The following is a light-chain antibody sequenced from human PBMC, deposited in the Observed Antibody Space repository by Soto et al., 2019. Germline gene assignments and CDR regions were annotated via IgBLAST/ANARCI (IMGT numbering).Light chain of an antibody. J-gene: IGLJ1*01. Sequence: PASVSGSPGQSITISCTANSSEIGTYNYVSWNQQRPGKAPKVIIYEVSNRPSGVSNRFSGSKSGNTASLTISGLQAEDEADYYCSSYTSSNTLVFGTGTKVTVL. CDR1: SSEIGTYNY. CDR3: SSYTSSNTLV. V-gene: IGLV2-14*01. CDR2: EVS.